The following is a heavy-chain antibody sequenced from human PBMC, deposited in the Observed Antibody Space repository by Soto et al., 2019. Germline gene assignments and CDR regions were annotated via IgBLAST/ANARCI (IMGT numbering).Heavy chain of an antibody. CDR1: GGQFRSYA. CDR3: ARDCDNWFDP. D-gene: IGHD2-21*01. J-gene: IGHJ5*02. Sequence: GGQFRSYAIGWIRQAPGQGLEWMGGIIPIFGTANYAQKFQGRVTITADESTSTAYMELSSLRSEDTAVYYCARDCDNWFDPWGQVTLFPVPS. V-gene: IGHV1-69*01. CDR2: IIPIFGTA.